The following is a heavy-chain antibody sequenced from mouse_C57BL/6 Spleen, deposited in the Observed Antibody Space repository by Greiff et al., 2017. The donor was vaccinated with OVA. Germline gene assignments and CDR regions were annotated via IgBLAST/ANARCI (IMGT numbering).Heavy chain of an antibody. CDR2: IYPRAGST. V-gene: IGHV1-78*01. Sequence: QVQLQQSDAELVQPGASVKISCKVSGYTFTDHTIHWMKQRPEQGLEWIGYIYPRAGSTTSNEKFKGKGPLTADKSSSTAYMQLNSLTSDDSAVYFCARPDYYGSSYDYYAMDYWGQGTSVTVSS. CDR1: GYTFTDHT. J-gene: IGHJ4*01. CDR3: ARPDYYGSSYDYYAMDY. D-gene: IGHD1-1*01.